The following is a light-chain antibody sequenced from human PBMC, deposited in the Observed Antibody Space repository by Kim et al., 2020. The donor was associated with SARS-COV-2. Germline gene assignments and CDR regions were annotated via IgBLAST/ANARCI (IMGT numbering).Light chain of an antibody. CDR1: NIADRS. CDR3: QVLDSIIDHWV. CDR2: YDS. V-gene: IGLV3-21*04. J-gene: IGLJ3*02. Sequence: PGETATMTCNGNNIADRSVHWYQQKAGQAPVLAIYYDSDRSSGIPDRYSGSSSGDTATLTISRVEAGDEADYYCQVLDSIIDHWVFGGGTQLTVL.